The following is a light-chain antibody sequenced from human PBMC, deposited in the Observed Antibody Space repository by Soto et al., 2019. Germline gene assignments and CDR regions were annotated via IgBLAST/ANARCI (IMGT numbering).Light chain of an antibody. CDR3: QYYDSYSWT. Sequence: DIQMTQSPSTLSASVGDRVTITCRASQSISDWLAWYQQKPGKAPKFLIYKASNLESGVPSRFSGSRSGTEFTLTISSVQPDDLPTDYGQYYDSYSWTFGQGTKVEIK. V-gene: IGKV1-5*03. J-gene: IGKJ1*01. CDR1: QSISDW. CDR2: KAS.